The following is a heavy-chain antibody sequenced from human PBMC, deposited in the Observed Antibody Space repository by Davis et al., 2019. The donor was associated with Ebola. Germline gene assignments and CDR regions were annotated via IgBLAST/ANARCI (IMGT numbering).Heavy chain of an antibody. CDR2: ISASSYTI. J-gene: IGHJ4*02. CDR3: AKGAAANIDY. Sequence: GESLKISCAASGFTFSNFDMNWVRQAPGKGLEWVSFISASSYTIHYEDSVKGRFTISRDNLKNSLYLQMNSLRAEDTAVYYCAKGAAANIDYWGQGTLVTVSS. V-gene: IGHV3-48*01. CDR1: GFTFSNFD. D-gene: IGHD6-13*01.